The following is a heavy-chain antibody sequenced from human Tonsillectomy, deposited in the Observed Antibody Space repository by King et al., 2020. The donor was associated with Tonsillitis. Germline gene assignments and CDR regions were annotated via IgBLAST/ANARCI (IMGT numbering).Heavy chain of an antibody. CDR1: GFSFSSYG. CDR3: AKDLLLGYYYDSGRYGMDV. CDR2: ISNDGSNK. V-gene: IGHV3-30*18. D-gene: IGHD3-10*01. J-gene: IGHJ6*02. Sequence: VQLVESGGGVVQPGRSLRLSCAASGFSFSSYGMNWVRQAPGKGLEWVAVISNDGSNKYYADSVKGRLTISRDNSKNTLYLQMNSLRAEETAVYYCAKDLLLGYYYDSGRYGMDVWGQGTTVTVSS.